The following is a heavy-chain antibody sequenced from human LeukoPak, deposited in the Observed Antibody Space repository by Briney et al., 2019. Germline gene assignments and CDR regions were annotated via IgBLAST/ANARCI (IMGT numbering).Heavy chain of an antibody. CDR3: AKYCRSTSCSHVSYYGMDV. D-gene: IGHD2-2*01. CDR1: GFTFSTYG. CDR2: MSDSGIT. V-gene: IGHV3-23*01. Sequence: PGGSLRLSCAASGFTFSTYGMSWVCQAPGKGLEWVSAMSDSGITYYADSVKGRFSISRDDSKNTVFLQMNSLRAEDTAVYYCAKYCRSTSCSHVSYYGMDVWGQGTTVTVSS. J-gene: IGHJ6*02.